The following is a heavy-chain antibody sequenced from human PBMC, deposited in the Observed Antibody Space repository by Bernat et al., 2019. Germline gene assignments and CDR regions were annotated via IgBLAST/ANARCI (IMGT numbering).Heavy chain of an antibody. CDR1: RFTFSTYG. D-gene: IGHD5-24*01. CDR2: ISNDGIKK. J-gene: IGHJ4*02. CDR3: AQDSADGYHPLLYQFYY. V-gene: IGHV3-30*18. Sequence: QVLLVESGGGVVQPGRSLRLFCAASRFTFSTYGLHWVRQAPGKGLEWVAVISNDGIKKDYPDSVKGRFTISRDNSKNTLYLQLNNLSAEHTALYYCAQDSADGYHPLLYQFYYWGQGTQVTDSS.